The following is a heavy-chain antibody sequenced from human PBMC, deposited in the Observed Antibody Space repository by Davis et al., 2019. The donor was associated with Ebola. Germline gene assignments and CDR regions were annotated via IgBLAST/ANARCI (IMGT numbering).Heavy chain of an antibody. D-gene: IGHD3-22*01. Sequence: GSLRLSCAVYGGSFSGYYWSWIRQPPGKGLEWIGYIYYSGSTNYNPSLKSRVTISVDTSKNQFSLKLSSVTAADTAVYYCARDGYYYDSSGYYYRVAFDIWGQGTMVTVSS. CDR1: GGSFSGYY. V-gene: IGHV4-59*01. J-gene: IGHJ3*02. CDR3: ARDGYYYDSSGYYYRVAFDI. CDR2: IYYSGST.